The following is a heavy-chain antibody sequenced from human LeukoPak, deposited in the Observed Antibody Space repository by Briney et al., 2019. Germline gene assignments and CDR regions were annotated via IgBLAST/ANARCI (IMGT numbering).Heavy chain of an antibody. V-gene: IGHV1-18*01. CDR3: ARDCSSTSCYSWHYYYYDMDV. CDR2: ISAYNGNT. J-gene: IGHJ6*02. Sequence: ASVKVSCKASGYTFTSYGISWVRQAPGQGLEWMGWISAYNGNTNYAQKLQGRVTMTTDTSTSTAYMELRSLRSDDTAVYYCARDCSSTSCYSWHYYYYDMDVWGQGTTVTVPS. D-gene: IGHD2-2*01. CDR1: GYTFTSYG.